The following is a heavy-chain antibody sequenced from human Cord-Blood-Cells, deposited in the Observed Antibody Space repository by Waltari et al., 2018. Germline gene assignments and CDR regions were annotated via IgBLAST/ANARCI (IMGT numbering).Heavy chain of an antibody. J-gene: IGHJ3*02. D-gene: IGHD3-3*02. V-gene: IGHV3-7*01. CDR3: ARDISSLGAFDI. CDR1: GFTFSSHW. Sequence: EVQLVESGGGLVQPGGSLRLSCAASGFTFSSHWMSWVRQAPGKGLEWVANIKQDGSEKYYGDSVKGRFTISRDNAKNSLYLQMNSLRAEDTAVYYCARDISSLGAFDIWGQGTMVTVSS. CDR2: IKQDGSEK.